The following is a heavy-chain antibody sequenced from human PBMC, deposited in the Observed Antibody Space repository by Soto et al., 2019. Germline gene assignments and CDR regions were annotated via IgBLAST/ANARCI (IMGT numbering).Heavy chain of an antibody. V-gene: IGHV4-30-4*01. J-gene: IGHJ6*02. CDR3: ARDSLLVPAADYYYGMDV. CDR1: GGSISSGDYY. D-gene: IGHD2-2*01. CDR2: IYYSGST. Sequence: QVQLQESGPGLVKPSQTLSLTCTVSGGSISSGDYYWSWIRQPPGKGLEWIGYIYYSGSTYYNPSLKSRVTISVDTSKNQFSLKLSSVTAADTAVYYCARDSLLVPAADYYYGMDVWGQGTTVTVSS.